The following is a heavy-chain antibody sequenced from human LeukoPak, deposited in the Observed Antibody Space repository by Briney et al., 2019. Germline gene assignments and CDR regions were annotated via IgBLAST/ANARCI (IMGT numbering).Heavy chain of an antibody. CDR3: ARGANNWNYRSYFDF. Sequence: GGSLRLSCAASGFTFSSYAMSWVRQAPGKGLEWVSGISGSGGSTYYADSVKGRFTISRDNSKNTLHLQMNSLRAEDTAVYYCARGANNWNYRSYFDFRGQGTLVTVSS. J-gene: IGHJ4*02. D-gene: IGHD1-7*01. CDR1: GFTFSSYA. CDR2: ISGSGGST. V-gene: IGHV3-23*01.